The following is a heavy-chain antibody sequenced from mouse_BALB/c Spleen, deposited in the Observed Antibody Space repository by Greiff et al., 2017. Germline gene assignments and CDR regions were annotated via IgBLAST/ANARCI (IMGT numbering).Heavy chain of an antibody. D-gene: IGHD2-10*02. CDR3: GGYGNYDAMDY. CDR2: INPYNGDT. Sequence: EVKLVESGPELVKPGASVKISCKASGYSFTGYFMNWVKQSHGKSLEWIGRINPYNGDTFYNQKFKGKATLTVDKSSSTAHMELLSLTSEDSAVYYCGGYGNYDAMDYWGQGTSVTVSS. J-gene: IGHJ4*01. V-gene: IGHV1-37*01. CDR1: GYSFTGYF.